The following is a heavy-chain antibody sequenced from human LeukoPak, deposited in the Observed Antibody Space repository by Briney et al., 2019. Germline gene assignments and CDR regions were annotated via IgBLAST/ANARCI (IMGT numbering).Heavy chain of an antibody. CDR3: ARGYYDFWSGYYYY. CDR2: IKEDGSEK. CDR1: GFTFSDYW. D-gene: IGHD3-3*01. J-gene: IGHJ4*02. V-gene: IGHV3-7*04. Sequence: PGGSLRLSCAASGFTFSDYWMSWVRQAPGKGLEWVAFIKEDGSEKYYVDSVKGRFTISRDNAKNSLYLQMNSLRAEDTAVYYCARGYYDFWSGYYYYWGQGTLVTVSS.